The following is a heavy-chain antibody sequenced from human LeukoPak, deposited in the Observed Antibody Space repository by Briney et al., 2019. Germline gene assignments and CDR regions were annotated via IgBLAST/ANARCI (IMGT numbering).Heavy chain of an antibody. D-gene: IGHD3-16*01. CDR3: VTDWGTGTSSVLAFDL. J-gene: IGHJ3*01. V-gene: IGHV3-15*01. CDR1: GFPFTKSR. Sequence: SGGSLSLLCAPSGFPFTKSRMHWSRETPEKALECVGRIIRQRSGVPPDYAAPVKRRFTISRDDLENTVYLQMNSLKIEDRAVYYCVTDWGTGTSSVLAFDLWGQGTMVTVSS. CDR2: IIRQRSGVPP.